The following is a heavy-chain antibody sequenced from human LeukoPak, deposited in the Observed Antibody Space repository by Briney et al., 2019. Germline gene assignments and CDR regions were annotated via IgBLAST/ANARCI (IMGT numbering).Heavy chain of an antibody. V-gene: IGHV1-2*02. J-gene: IGHJ4*02. CDR3: ARSTRYNWNDDY. CDR2: INPNSGGT. D-gene: IGHD1-1*01. Sequence: ASVKVSCKASGYTFTGYYMHWVRQATGQGLEWMGWINPNSGGTNCAQKFQGRVTMTRDTSISTAYMELSRLRPDDTAVYYCARSTRYNWNDDYWGQGTLVTVSS. CDR1: GYTFTGYY.